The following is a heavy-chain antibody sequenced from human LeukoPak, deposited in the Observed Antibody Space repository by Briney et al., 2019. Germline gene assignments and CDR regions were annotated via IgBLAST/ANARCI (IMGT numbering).Heavy chain of an antibody. Sequence: SETLSLTCAVYGGSFSGYYWSWIRQPPGKGLEWIGEINHSGSTNYNPSLKSRVTISVDRSKNQFSLKLSSVTAADTAVYYCARALLGGGTYYFDYWGQGTLVTVSS. J-gene: IGHJ4*02. CDR2: INHSGST. D-gene: IGHD2-15*01. V-gene: IGHV4-34*01. CDR3: ARALLGGGTYYFDY. CDR1: GGSFSGYY.